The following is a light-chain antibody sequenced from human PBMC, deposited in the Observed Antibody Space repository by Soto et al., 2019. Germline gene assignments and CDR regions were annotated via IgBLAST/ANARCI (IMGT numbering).Light chain of an antibody. J-gene: IGKJ1*01. CDR2: AAT. CDR3: QQGYNTFWT. Sequence: DIQMTQSPSTLSGSVGDSVTVTCRASQPIGTSLHWYQQKAGKAPKVLISAATKLQSGVPSRFSGSGSGTDFTLTISNLQPEDSATYYCQQGYNTFWTFGRGTKVDIK. CDR1: QPIGTS. V-gene: IGKV1-39*01.